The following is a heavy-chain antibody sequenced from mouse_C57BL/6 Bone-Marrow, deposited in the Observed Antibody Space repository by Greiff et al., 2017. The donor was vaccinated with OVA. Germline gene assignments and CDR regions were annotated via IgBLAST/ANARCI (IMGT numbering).Heavy chain of an antibody. J-gene: IGHJ4*01. CDR3: ARGEGYDTYAMDC. Sequence: QVQLQQPGAELVKPGASVKLSCKASGYTFTSYWMHWVKQRPGQGLEWIGMIHPNSGSTNYNEKFKSKATLTVDKSSSTAYMQLSSLTSEDSAVYYCARGEGYDTYAMDCWGQGTSVTVSS. V-gene: IGHV1-64*01. CDR1: GYTFTSYW. D-gene: IGHD2-2*01. CDR2: IHPNSGST.